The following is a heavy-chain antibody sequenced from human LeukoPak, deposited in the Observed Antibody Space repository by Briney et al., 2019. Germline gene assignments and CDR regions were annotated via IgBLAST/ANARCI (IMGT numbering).Heavy chain of an antibody. CDR2: INPNSGGT. CDR1: GYTFTGYY. J-gene: IGHJ4*02. CDR3: ARDAYYDFWSGYYTEYFDY. D-gene: IGHD3-3*01. Sequence: ASVKVSCKASGYTFTGYYMHWVRQAPGQGLEWMGWINPNSGGTNYAQKFQGRVTMTRDTSISTAYMELSRLRSDDTAVYYCARDAYYDFWSGYYTEYFDYWGQGTLVTVSS. V-gene: IGHV1-2*02.